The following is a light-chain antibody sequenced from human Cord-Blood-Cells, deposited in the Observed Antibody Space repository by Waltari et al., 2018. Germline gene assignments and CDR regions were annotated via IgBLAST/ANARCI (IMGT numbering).Light chain of an antibody. V-gene: IGKV3-20*01. CDR2: GAS. CDR3: QQYGSPYT. Sequence: EIVLTQSPGTLSLSPGERATLSCRASQSVSSSYLAWYQQKPGQAPRLLIYGASSRATGIPDRFSGSGSETDFTLTISRLEPEDFAVYYCQQYGSPYTFGQGTKLEIK. J-gene: IGKJ2*01. CDR1: QSVSSSY.